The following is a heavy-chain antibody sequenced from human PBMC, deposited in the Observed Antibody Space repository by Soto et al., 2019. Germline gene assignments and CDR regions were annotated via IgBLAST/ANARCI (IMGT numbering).Heavy chain of an antibody. CDR2: IYYSRST. CDR3: ARLSRYSSGWGRWYNWFDP. J-gene: IGHJ5*02. V-gene: IGHV4-59*08. D-gene: IGHD6-19*01. CDR1: GGSISSYY. Sequence: PSETLSLTCTVSGGSISSYYWSWIRQPPGKGLEWIGYIYYSRSTNNIPSLKSRVTISVDTSKNQLSLELSSVTAADTVVYYCARLSRYSSGWGRWYNWFDPWGQGTLVTVS.